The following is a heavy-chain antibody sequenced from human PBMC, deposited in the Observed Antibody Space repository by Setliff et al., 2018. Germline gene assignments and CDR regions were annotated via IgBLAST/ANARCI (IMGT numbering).Heavy chain of an antibody. D-gene: IGHD3-16*01. CDR1: GFTFDDYG. CDR3: ARDRGLGNAFDI. Sequence: GESLRLSCAASGFTFDDYGMSWVRQAPGKGLEWVSGINWNGGSTGYADSVKGRFTISRDNAKNSLYLQMNSLRAEDTALYYCARDRGLGNAFDIWGQGTMVTVSS. CDR2: INWNGGST. V-gene: IGHV3-20*04. J-gene: IGHJ3*02.